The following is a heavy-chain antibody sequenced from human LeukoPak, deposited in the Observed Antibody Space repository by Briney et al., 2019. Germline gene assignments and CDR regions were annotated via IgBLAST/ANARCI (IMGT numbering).Heavy chain of an antibody. Sequence: KPGESLKISCKASGYSFIINWIGWVRQMPGKGLEWMGIIFPADSDTRYSPSFQGQVTISADKSISTAYLQWSSLKASDTAMYYCATLAVAGSGTFDFRGQGTLVTVSS. D-gene: IGHD6-19*01. J-gene: IGHJ4*02. CDR2: IFPADSDT. CDR1: GYSFIINW. CDR3: ATLAVAGSGTFDF. V-gene: IGHV5-51*01.